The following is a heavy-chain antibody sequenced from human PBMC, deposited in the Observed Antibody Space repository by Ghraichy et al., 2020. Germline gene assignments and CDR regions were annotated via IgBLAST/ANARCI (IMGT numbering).Heavy chain of an antibody. CDR2: IFYTGTA. CDR3: AGSRAAAGTDLED. Sequence: TLSLTCALSGDSITTSGYYWSWIRQFPGRGLEWIGYIFYTGTAYYNPSLKSRVSISMDTSQNQFSLNLRSVTAADTAVYFCAGSRAAAGTDLEDWGQGTLVIVSS. V-gene: IGHV4-31*11. CDR1: GDSITTSGYY. D-gene: IGHD6-13*01. J-gene: IGHJ1*01.